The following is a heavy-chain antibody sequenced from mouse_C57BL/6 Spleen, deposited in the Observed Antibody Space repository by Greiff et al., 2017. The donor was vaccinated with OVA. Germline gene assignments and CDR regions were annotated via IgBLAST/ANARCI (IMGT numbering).Heavy chain of an antibody. CDR3: ARHEEGDYDGIWFAY. J-gene: IGHJ3*01. V-gene: IGHV1-62-2*01. CDR2: FYPGSGSI. Sequence: LSFPSSFSPFTEYTIPWVKQRSGQGLEWIGWFYPGSGSIKYNEKFKDKATLTADKSSSTVYMELSRLTSEDSAVYFCARHEEGDYDGIWFAYWGQGTLVTVSA. CDR1: FSPFTEYT. D-gene: IGHD2-4*01.